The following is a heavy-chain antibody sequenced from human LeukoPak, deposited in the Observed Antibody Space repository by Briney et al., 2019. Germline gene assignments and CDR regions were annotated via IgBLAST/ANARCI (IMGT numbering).Heavy chain of an antibody. CDR3: ARTPATYYDSSGYYSGYFDY. Sequence: SETLSLTCTVSGGSISSYYWSWIRQPAGKGLEWIGRIYTSGSTNYNPSLKSRVTISVDTSKNQFSLKLSSVTAADTAVYYCARTPATYYDSSGYYSGYFDYWGQGTLVTVSS. CDR2: IYTSGST. V-gene: IGHV4-4*07. CDR1: GGSISSYY. J-gene: IGHJ4*02. D-gene: IGHD3-22*01.